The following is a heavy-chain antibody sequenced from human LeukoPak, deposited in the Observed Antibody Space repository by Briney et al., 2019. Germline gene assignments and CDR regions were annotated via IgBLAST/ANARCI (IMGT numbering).Heavy chain of an antibody. V-gene: IGHV3-23*01. CDR2: ISASGGGT. Sequence: PGGSLRLSCAASGFTFNSYDMSWVRQAPGKGLESVSAISASGGGTYHADSVKGRFTISRDNSKNTLYLQMNSLRAEDTAIYYCAKKKSVSGTKGGFDYWGQGTLVTVSS. CDR3: AKKKSVSGTKGGFDY. J-gene: IGHJ4*02. CDR1: GFTFNSYD. D-gene: IGHD1-1*01.